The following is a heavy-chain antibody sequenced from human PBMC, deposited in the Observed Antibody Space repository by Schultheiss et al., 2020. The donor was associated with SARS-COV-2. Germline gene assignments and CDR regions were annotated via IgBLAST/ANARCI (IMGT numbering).Heavy chain of an antibody. J-gene: IGHJ5*02. Sequence: GESLKISCAASGFTFINYWMSWVRQAPGKGLEWVANIKQDGGEKYYVDSMKGRFTTSRDNAKNSLYLQMNSLRAEDTAVYYCARARSNWNALGWFDPWGQGTLVTVSS. D-gene: IGHD1-20*01. CDR2: IKQDGGEK. V-gene: IGHV3-7*01. CDR1: GFTFINYW. CDR3: ARARSNWNALGWFDP.